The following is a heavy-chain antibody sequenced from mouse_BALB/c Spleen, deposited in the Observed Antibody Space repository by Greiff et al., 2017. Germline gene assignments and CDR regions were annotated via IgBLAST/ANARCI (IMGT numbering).Heavy chain of an antibody. CDR2: IDPANGNT. D-gene: IGHD1-1*01. CDR3: ARYYYGSSRYAMDY. J-gene: IGHJ4*01. CDR1: GFNIKDTY. V-gene: IGHV14-3*02. Sequence: VQLQQSGAELVKPGASVKLSCTASGFNIKDTYMHWVKQRPEQGLEWIGRIDPANGNTKYDPKFQGKATITADTSSNTAYLQLSSLTSEDTAVYYCARYYYGSSRYAMDYWGQGTSVTVSS.